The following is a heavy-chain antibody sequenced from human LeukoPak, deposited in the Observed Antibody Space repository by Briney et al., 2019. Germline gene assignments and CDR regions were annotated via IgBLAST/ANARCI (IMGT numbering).Heavy chain of an antibody. Sequence: ASVKVSCKASGYTFTGYYMHWVRQAPGQGLEWMGWINPNSGGTNYAQKFQGRVTMTRDTSISTAYMELSRLRSEDTAVYYCARALLGAQYSSSWSPFDYWGQGTLVTVSS. J-gene: IGHJ4*02. V-gene: IGHV1-2*02. CDR2: INPNSGGT. CDR3: ARALLGAQYSSSWSPFDY. CDR1: GYTFTGYY. D-gene: IGHD6-13*01.